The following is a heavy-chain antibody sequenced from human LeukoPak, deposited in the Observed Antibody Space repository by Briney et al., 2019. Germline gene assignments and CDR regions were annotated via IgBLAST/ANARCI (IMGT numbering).Heavy chain of an antibody. Sequence: SETLSLTCTVSGGSISSYYWSWIRQPPGKGLEWIGYIYYSGSTNYNPSLKSRVTISVDTSKNQFSLKVSSVTAADTAVYYCARGWDTGYSYYGMDVWGPGTTVTVSS. CDR1: GGSISSYY. CDR3: ARGWDTGYSYYGMDV. V-gene: IGHV4-59*08. J-gene: IGHJ6*02. CDR2: IYYSGST. D-gene: IGHD5-18*01.